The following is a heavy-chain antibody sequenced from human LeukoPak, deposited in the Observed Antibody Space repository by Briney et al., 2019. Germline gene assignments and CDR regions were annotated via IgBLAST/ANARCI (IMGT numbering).Heavy chain of an antibody. CDR2: ICLSGSPL. D-gene: IGHD3-22*01. Sequence: RGALRLSCAVSGFPFSRFYMSWIRQAPGKGLEWISYICLSGSPLDYADSVKGRFTISRDNAKNSLYLDMNGLRAEDTAVYYCARKYFSSGSFSSWGQGTLVTVSS. CDR3: ARKYFSSGSFSS. CDR1: GFPFSRFY. V-gene: IGHV3-11*04. J-gene: IGHJ5*02.